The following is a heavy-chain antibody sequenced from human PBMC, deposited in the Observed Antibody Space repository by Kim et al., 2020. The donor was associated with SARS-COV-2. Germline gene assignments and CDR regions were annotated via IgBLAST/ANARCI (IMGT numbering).Heavy chain of an antibody. Sequence: GGSLRLSCAASGFTFSIYGMHWVRQAPGKGLEWVAVISYDGSNKYYVDSVKGRFTISRDNSKNTLFLQMNSLRAEDTAVYYCAKSLRRSDYYHAFDAWGPGTTVTVSS. V-gene: IGHV3-30*18. D-gene: IGHD3-10*01. CDR3: AKSLRRSDYYHAFDA. J-gene: IGHJ6*02. CDR2: ISYDGSNK. CDR1: GFTFSIYG.